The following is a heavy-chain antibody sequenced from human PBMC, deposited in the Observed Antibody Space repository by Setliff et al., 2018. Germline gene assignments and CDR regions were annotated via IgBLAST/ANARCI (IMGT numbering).Heavy chain of an antibody. CDR1: GASISAASI. CDR2: VYYSGST. CDR3: AREVGENGGNSANWFDP. J-gene: IGHJ5*02. Sequence: PSETLSLTCNVSGASISAASITAWIRQPPGTGREWIANVYYSGSTYYNPSLKGRVTISVDTSKNQFSLKLSSVTAADTAVYYCAREVGENGGNSANWFDPWGQGTLVTVSS. V-gene: IGHV4-38-2*02. D-gene: IGHD2-21*02.